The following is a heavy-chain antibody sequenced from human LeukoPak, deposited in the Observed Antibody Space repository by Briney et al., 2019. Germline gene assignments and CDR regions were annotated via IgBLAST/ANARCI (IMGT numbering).Heavy chain of an antibody. V-gene: IGHV1-18*01. CDR3: PSPNSTVTTHEDAFDI. Sequence: ASVKLSCKASGYTFTSYGISWVRQAPGQGLEWMGWISAYNGNTNYAQKLQGRVTMTTDTSKSSAYMELRSLRSDDTAVYYCPSPNSTVTTHEDAFDIWGQGTMVTVSS. D-gene: IGHD4-17*01. CDR1: GYTFTSYG. CDR2: ISAYNGNT. J-gene: IGHJ3*02.